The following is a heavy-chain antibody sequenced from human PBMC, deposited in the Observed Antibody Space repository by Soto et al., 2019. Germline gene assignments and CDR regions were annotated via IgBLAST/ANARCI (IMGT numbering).Heavy chain of an antibody. CDR3: ASHGSSGWDNWFDP. CDR1: GGSISSYY. D-gene: IGHD6-19*01. V-gene: IGHV4-59*01. J-gene: IGHJ5*02. CDR2: IYYSGST. Sequence: SETLSLTCTVSGGSISSYYWSWIRQPPGKGLEWIGYIYYSGSTNYNPSLKSRVTISVDTSKNQFSLKLSSVTAADTAVYYCASHGSSGWDNWFDPWGQGTLVTVSS.